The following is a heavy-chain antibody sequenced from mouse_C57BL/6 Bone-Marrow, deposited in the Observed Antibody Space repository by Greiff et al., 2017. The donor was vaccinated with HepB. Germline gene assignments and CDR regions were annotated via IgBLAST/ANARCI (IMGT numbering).Heavy chain of an antibody. Sequence: VQRVESGPELVKPGASVKISCKASGYAFSSSWMNWVKQRLGKGLEWIGRIYPGDGDTNYNGKFKGKATLTADKSSSTAYMQLSSLTSEDSAVYFCARGWLLPDYWGQGTTLTVSS. V-gene: IGHV1-82*01. D-gene: IGHD2-3*01. CDR2: IYPGDGDT. CDR1: GYAFSSSW. CDR3: ARGWLLPDY. J-gene: IGHJ2*01.